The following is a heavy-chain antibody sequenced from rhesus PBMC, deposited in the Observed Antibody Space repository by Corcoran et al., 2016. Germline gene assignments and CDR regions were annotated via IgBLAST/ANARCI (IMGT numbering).Heavy chain of an antibody. D-gene: IGHD5-36*01. V-gene: IGHV3S5*01. CDR2: INSGGDSN. Sequence: EVQLVETGGGLVQPGGSLKLSCGASGFTFRSYGMSWVSQAQGKGLEWVSGINSGGDSNYYAESVNGRLTSARDNSKNTLSLQMNSLRAEDTALYYCAKERGYTYGYENYFGYWGQGVLVTVSS. J-gene: IGHJ4*01. CDR3: AKERGYTYGYENYFGY. CDR1: GFTFRSYG.